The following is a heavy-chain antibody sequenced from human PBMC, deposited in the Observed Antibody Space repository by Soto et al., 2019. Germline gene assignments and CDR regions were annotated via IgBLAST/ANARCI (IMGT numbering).Heavy chain of an antibody. D-gene: IGHD3-3*01. CDR3: ARQTSRCLECDY. CDR1: GYDFNNYW. V-gene: IGHV5-51*01. CDR2: IYPGDSET. J-gene: IGHJ4*02. Sequence: EVQLVQSGAEVKKPGESLRISCKGSGYDFNNYWIGWVRQMPGKGLEWMGIIYPGDSETRYSPSFRGQVTMSADKSTRTAYLQWSSLKASDSAMYYCARQTSRCLECDYWGQGTLVTVSS.